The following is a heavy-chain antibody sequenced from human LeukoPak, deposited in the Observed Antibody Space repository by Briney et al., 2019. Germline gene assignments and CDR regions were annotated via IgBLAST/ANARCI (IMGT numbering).Heavy chain of an antibody. V-gene: IGHV3-21*01. CDR3: ARDLGGSYFNWFDP. J-gene: IGHJ5*02. CDR1: GFTFSSYS. D-gene: IGHD1-26*01. CDR2: ISSGSSYI. Sequence: GGSLRLSCAASGFTFSSYSMNWVRQAPGKGLEWVSSISSGSSYIYYADSVKGRFTISRDNAKNSLYLQMNSLRAEDTAVYYCARDLGGSYFNWFDPWGQGTLVTVSS.